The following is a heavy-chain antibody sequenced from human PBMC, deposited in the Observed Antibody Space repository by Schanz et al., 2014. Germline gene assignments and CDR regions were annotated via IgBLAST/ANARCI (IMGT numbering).Heavy chain of an antibody. V-gene: IGHV3-30*18. J-gene: IGHJ6*02. CDR2: ISYDGNEK. D-gene: IGHD4-17*01. Sequence: QVQLVESGGGVVRPGRSLRLSCAASGFTFSDYGMHWVRQAPGKGLEWVAFISYDGNEKHYPDSVKGRFTISRDNSKNILYLQMNSLRAEDTALYYCAKDPHKDYGGKPQTFDIWGQGTSVTVSS. CDR3: AKDPHKDYGGKPQTFDI. CDR1: GFTFSDYG.